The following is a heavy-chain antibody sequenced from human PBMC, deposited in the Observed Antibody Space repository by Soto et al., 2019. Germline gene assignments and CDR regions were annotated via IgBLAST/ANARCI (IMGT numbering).Heavy chain of an antibody. D-gene: IGHD3-3*01. Sequence: QVQLQQWGAGLLKPSETLSLTCAVYGGSFSGYYWSWIRQPPGKGLEWIGEINHSGSTNYNPSLKSRVTISEDTSKNQFSLKLSSVTAAFTAVYYCARASPRGSYDFWSGYYSPIYDYWGQGTLVTVSS. V-gene: IGHV4-34*01. CDR3: ARASPRGSYDFWSGYYSPIYDY. J-gene: IGHJ4*02. CDR2: INHSGST. CDR1: GGSFSGYY.